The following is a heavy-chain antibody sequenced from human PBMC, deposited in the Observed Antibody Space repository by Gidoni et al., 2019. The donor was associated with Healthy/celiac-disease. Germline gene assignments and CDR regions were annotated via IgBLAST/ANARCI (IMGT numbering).Heavy chain of an antibody. CDR2: ISGSGGST. J-gene: IGHJ4*02. D-gene: IGHD3-3*01. CDR1: GFTFSSYA. CDR3: AKTGEDYDFWSGYFHYFDY. Sequence: EVQLVESGGGLVQPGGSRRLPCAASGFTFSSYAMSWVRQAPGKGPVWVSAISGSGGSTYYADSVKGRFTISRDNSKNTLYLQMNSLRAEDTAVYYCAKTGEDYDFWSGYFHYFDYWGQGTLVTVSS. V-gene: IGHV3-23*04.